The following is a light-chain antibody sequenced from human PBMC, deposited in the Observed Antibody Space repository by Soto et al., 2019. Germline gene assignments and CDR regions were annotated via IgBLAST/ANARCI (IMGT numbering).Light chain of an antibody. CDR3: QQTTGSPYT. CDR1: QTITNY. J-gene: IGKJ2*01. V-gene: IGKV1-39*01. CDR2: HTS. Sequence: DIQMTQSPSSLSASVGDRVTITCRASQTITNYLNWYQQRPGKAPKLLIFHTSTLQSGVPSRFSGNGSGTDFTLMISSLQTEDFATYYCQQTTGSPYTFGQGTKVEI.